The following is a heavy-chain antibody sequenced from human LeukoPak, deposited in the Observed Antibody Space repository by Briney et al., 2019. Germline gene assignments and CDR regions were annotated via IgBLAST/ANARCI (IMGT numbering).Heavy chain of an antibody. D-gene: IGHD6-13*01. CDR1: GYTFTDYY. J-gene: IGHJ5*02. Sequence: GASVKVSCKASGYTFTDYYMHWVRQAPGQGLEXXGWINPNSGGTNYAQQFQGRVTMTRDTSISTAYMELSNLRSDDTAVYYCARGIAAAGGRWFDPWGQGTLVTVSS. CDR2: INPNSGGT. V-gene: IGHV1-2*02. CDR3: ARGIAAAGGRWFDP.